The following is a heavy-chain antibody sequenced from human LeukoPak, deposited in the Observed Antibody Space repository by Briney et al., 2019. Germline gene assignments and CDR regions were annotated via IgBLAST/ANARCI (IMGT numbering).Heavy chain of an antibody. CDR3: ARSPLWFGPNFDY. Sequence: GGSLRLSCAASGFTVSSNYMSWVRQAPGKGLEWVSVIYSGGSTYYADFVKGRFTISRDNSKNTLYLQMNSLRAEDTAVYYCARSPLWFGPNFDYWGQGTLVTVSS. CDR1: GFTVSSNY. V-gene: IGHV3-53*01. J-gene: IGHJ4*02. CDR2: IYSGGST. D-gene: IGHD3-10*01.